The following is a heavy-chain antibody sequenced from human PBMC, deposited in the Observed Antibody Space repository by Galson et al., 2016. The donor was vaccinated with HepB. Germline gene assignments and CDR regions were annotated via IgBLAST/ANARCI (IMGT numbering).Heavy chain of an antibody. Sequence: SLRLSCAASGFTFSSYSMNWVRQAPGKGLEWVSSISSSSSYIYYADSVKGRFTISRDNAKNSLYLQMNSLRAEDTAVYYCARAGDLRGYNYGFASWGQGTLVTVSS. D-gene: IGHD5-18*01. CDR3: ARAGDLRGYNYGFAS. CDR2: ISSSSSYI. V-gene: IGHV3-21*06. CDR1: GFTFSSYS. J-gene: IGHJ4*02.